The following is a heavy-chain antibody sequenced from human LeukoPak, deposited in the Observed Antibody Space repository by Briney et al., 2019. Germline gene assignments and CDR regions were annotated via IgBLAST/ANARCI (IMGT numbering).Heavy chain of an antibody. D-gene: IGHD5-12*01. CDR1: GGSISSGGYY. J-gene: IGHJ4*02. V-gene: IGHV4-31*03. Sequence: PSETLSLTCTVSGGSISSGGYYWSWIRQHPGKGLEWIGYIYYSGSTYYNPSLKSRVTISVDSSKNQFSLKLSSVTAADTAVYYWARVGGGGYDFDYGGRGPLVTVSS. CDR3: ARVGGGGYDFDY. CDR2: IYYSGST.